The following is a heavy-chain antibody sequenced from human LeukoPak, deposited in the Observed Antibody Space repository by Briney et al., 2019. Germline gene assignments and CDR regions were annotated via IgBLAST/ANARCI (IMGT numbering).Heavy chain of an antibody. V-gene: IGHV4-30-2*01. CDR3: ARMFGSGSFYNRGNY. CDR2: IYHSGGT. CDR1: GGSISSGGYS. J-gene: IGHJ4*02. D-gene: IGHD3-10*01. Sequence: SETLSLTCAVSGGSISSGGYSWSWIRQPPGKGLEWIGYIYHSGGTYYNPSLKSRVTISMDTSQNQLSLKVTSMTAADTAVYYCARMFGSGSFYNRGNYWGQGTLVTVSS.